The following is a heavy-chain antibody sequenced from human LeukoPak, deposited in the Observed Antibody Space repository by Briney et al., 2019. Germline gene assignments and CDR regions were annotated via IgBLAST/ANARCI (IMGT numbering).Heavy chain of an antibody. Sequence: GESLKTSRKGSGYSFTSYWIGLVPQMPGKGVEWMGIIYPGDSDTRYSPSFQGQVTISADKSISTAYLQWSSLQASDTAMYYCARLRETNNPLEGSSSWYRWFDPWGQGTLVTVSS. CDR3: ARLRETNNPLEGSSSWYRWFDP. V-gene: IGHV5-51*01. CDR1: GYSFTSYW. D-gene: IGHD6-13*01. J-gene: IGHJ5*02. CDR2: IYPGDSDT.